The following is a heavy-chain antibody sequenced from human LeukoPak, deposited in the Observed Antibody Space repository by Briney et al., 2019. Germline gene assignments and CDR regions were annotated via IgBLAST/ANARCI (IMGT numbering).Heavy chain of an antibody. Sequence: ASVKVSCKASGHTFTGYYMHWVRQAPGQGLEWMGWINPNSGGTNYAQKFQGRVTMTRDTSISTAYMELSRLISDDTAVYYCARDRYYDILTGYSRAFDIWGQGTMVTVSS. J-gene: IGHJ3*02. V-gene: IGHV1-2*02. CDR3: ARDRYYDILTGYSRAFDI. D-gene: IGHD3-9*01. CDR1: GHTFTGYY. CDR2: INPNSGGT.